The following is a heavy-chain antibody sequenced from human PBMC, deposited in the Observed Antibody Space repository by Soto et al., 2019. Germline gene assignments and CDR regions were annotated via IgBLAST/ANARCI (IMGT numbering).Heavy chain of an antibody. CDR1: GFAFSNYW. CDR2: IQPDGSQK. V-gene: IGHV3-7*01. CDR3: ARAGY. J-gene: IGHJ4*02. Sequence: HLVESGGSFVRPGGSLTLSCAASGFAFSNYWMSWVRLAPGKGPEWVASIQPDGSQKYYVDSVKGRFTISRDNAKNSLSLQMNSLRVEDTAVYYCARAGYWGQGALVTVSS.